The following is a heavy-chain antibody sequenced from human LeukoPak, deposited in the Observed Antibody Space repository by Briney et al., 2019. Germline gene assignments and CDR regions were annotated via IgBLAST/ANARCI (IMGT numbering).Heavy chain of an antibody. CDR3: ARDRREYYYDSGELDS. V-gene: IGHV4-59*01. CDR1: GGSITNYY. J-gene: IGHJ4*02. Sequence: PSETLSLTCTISGGSITNYYWSWIRQPPGKGLEWIGYIHYTGSTNYSPSLKSRLTMLVDTSKNQFSLNLNSVTAADTAVYFCARDRREYYYDSGELDSWGQGTLVTVSS. CDR2: IHYTGST. D-gene: IGHD3-10*01.